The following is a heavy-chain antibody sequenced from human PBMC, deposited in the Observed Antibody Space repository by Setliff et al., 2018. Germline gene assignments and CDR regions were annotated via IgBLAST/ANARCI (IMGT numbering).Heavy chain of an antibody. D-gene: IGHD1-26*01. CDR3: ARSPSSGAYWNPRPFYSDY. V-gene: IGHV4-59*08. J-gene: IGHJ4*02. CDR1: GGSITSYY. CDR2: IYYSGST. Sequence: SETLSLTCSVSGGSITSYYWSWIRQPPGNGLEYIGYIYYSGSTNSNPSLKSRVTISVDTSKNQFSLKLDSVTAADTALYYCARSPSSGAYWNPRPFYSDYWARGTLVTVSS.